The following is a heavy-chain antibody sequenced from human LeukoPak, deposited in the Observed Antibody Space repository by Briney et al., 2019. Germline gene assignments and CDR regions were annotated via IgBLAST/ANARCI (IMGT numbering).Heavy chain of an antibody. CDR1: GYTFTSYY. Sequence: GASVKVSCKASGYTFTSYYMHWVRQAPGQGLEWMGIINPSGGGTSYAQKFQGRVTMTRDTSISTAYMELSRLRSDDTAVYYCARTGMGVAADLDYWGQGTLVTVSS. CDR3: ARTGMGVAADLDY. J-gene: IGHJ4*02. CDR2: INPSGGGT. V-gene: IGHV1-46*01. D-gene: IGHD2-15*01.